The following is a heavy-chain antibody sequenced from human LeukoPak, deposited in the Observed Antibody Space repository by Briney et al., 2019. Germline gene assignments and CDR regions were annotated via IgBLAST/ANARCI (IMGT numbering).Heavy chain of an antibody. CDR2: IYYSGST. CDR3: ARGRYCSSTSCYGSPRRYYYYYYMDV. Sequence: PSETLSLTCTVSGGSISSYYWSWIRQPPGKGLEWIGNIYYSGSTNYNPSLKSRVTISVDTSKNQFSLKLSSVTAADTAVYYCARGRYCSSTSCYGSPRRYYYYYYMDVWGKGTTVTVSS. CDR1: GGSISSYY. D-gene: IGHD2-2*01. V-gene: IGHV4-59*12. J-gene: IGHJ6*03.